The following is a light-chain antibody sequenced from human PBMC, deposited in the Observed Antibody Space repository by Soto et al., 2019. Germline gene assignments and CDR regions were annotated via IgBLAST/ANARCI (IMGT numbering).Light chain of an antibody. Sequence: QSALTQPASVSGSPGQSITISCTGTSSDVGGYNYVSWYQQHPGKAPKLMISDVSHRPSGVSNRFSGSKSGNTASLTISGLQAEDEADYYCSSYTNSATYVFGTGTKVTVL. CDR2: DVS. V-gene: IGLV2-14*01. CDR3: SSYTNSATYV. CDR1: SSDVGGYNY. J-gene: IGLJ1*01.